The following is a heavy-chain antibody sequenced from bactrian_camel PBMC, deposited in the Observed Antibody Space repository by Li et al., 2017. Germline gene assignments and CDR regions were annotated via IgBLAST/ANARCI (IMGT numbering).Heavy chain of an antibody. CDR1: GYHYC. D-gene: IGHD2*01. CDR2: VDSIGRT. J-gene: IGHJ4*01. Sequence: HVQLVESGGGLVQAGGSLRLSCAASGYHYCMAWLRQAPGKEREGIASVDSIGRTSYVDSVKGRFTISKDNAKNTLYLQMNSLKPEDTAMYYCAAAPGGGCYTGRRQWNYWGQGTQVTVS. CDR3: AAAPGGGCYTGRRQWNY. V-gene: IGHV3S55*01.